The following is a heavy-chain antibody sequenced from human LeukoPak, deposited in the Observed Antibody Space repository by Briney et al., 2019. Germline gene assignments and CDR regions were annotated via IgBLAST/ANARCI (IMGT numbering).Heavy chain of an antibody. J-gene: IGHJ4*02. CDR3: ARDKTRCSLLTGNDY. V-gene: IGHV4-38-2*02. CDR2: IYHSGTT. D-gene: IGHD1-14*01. Sequence: SETLSLTCTASGYSISSGYYWGWIRQPPGKGLEWIGSIYHSGTTYCAPSLKSRVTISVDTSKNQFSLNLSSVTAADTAVYFCARDKTRCSLLTGNDYWGQGTLVTVSS. CDR1: GYSISSGYY.